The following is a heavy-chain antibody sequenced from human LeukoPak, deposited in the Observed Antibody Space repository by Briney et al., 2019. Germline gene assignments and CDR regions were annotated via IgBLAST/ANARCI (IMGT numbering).Heavy chain of an antibody. D-gene: IGHD3-22*01. J-gene: IGHJ4*02. CDR3: ARAPYDSSGYYDPYYFDY. Sequence: PSETLSLTCTVSGGSISSYYWGWIRQPPGKGLEWIGSIYYSGSTYYNPSLKSRVTISVDTSKNQFSLKLSSVTAADTAVYYCARAPYDSSGYYDPYYFDYWGQGTLVTVSS. CDR2: IYYSGST. V-gene: IGHV4-39*07. CDR1: GGSISSYY.